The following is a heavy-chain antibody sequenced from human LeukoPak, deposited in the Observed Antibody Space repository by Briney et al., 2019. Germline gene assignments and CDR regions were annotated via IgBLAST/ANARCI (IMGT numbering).Heavy chain of an antibody. CDR1: GFTFSSYA. D-gene: IGHD3-22*01. CDR2: ISYDGSNK. Sequence: PGRSLRLSCAASGFTFSSYAMHWVRQAPGKGLEWVAVISYDGSNKYYADSVKGRFTISRDNSKNTLYLQMNNLRAEDTAVYYCARGALFRRYYYDSSGYSPFDYWGQGTLVTVSS. J-gene: IGHJ4*02. CDR3: ARGALFRRYYYDSSGYSPFDY. V-gene: IGHV3-30-3*01.